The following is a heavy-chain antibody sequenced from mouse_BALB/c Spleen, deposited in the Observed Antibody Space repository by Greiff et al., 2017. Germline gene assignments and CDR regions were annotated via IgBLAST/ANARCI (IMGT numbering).Heavy chain of an antibody. Sequence: VQRVESGPGLVQPSQSLSITCTVSGFSLTSYGVHWVRQSPGKGLEWLGVIWSGGSTDYNAAFISRMSISKDNSKSQVFLKMNSLQANDTAIYYCARKGWLLQGMDYWGQGTSVTVSS. J-gene: IGHJ4*01. CDR1: GFSLTSYG. CDR3: ARKGWLLQGMDY. V-gene: IGHV2-2*02. D-gene: IGHD2-3*01. CDR2: IWSGGST.